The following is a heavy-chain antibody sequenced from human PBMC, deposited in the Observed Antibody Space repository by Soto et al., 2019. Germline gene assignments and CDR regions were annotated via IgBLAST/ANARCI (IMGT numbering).Heavy chain of an antibody. V-gene: IGHV1-69*06. CDR1: GGTLSTNA. J-gene: IGHJ6*02. Sequence: QVQLVQSGAEVKKAGSSVKVSCKASGGTLSTNAISWLRQAPGQGLEWMGAIIPMFGSPKYAQKFLGRVTITADNPTSTIYMEMISLTSADTAVYYCARGGFVAGLYNAMDAWGQGTTVAVSS. CDR2: IIPMFGSP. CDR3: ARGGFVAGLYNAMDA. D-gene: IGHD6-19*01.